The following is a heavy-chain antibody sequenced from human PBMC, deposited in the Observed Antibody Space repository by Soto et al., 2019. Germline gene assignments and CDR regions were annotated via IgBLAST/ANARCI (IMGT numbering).Heavy chain of an antibody. J-gene: IGHJ6*02. D-gene: IGHD3-3*01. CDR2: ISAYNGNT. CDR3: ARDPPPLRVLELKLYYYYGMDV. Sequence: ASVKVSCKASGYTFTSYGISWVRQAPGQGLEWMGWISAYNGNTNYAQKLQGRVTMTTDTSTSTAYMELRSLRSDDTAVYYCARDPPPLRVLELKLYYYYGMDVWGQGTTVTVS. V-gene: IGHV1-18*01. CDR1: GYTFTSYG.